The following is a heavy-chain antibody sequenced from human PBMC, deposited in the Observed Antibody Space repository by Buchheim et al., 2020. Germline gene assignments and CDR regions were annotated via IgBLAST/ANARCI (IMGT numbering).Heavy chain of an antibody. Sequence: EALLLESGGGLVQPGGSLRLSCAASGFTFRSYAMTWVRQAPGKGLEWVSGISDSGGTTYYADSVKGRFTISRDNSKNRMYLQMNSLRAEDTAVYYCVKISSPIVVPGLGYFYYGMDVWGQGTT. J-gene: IGHJ6*02. D-gene: IGHD2-15*01. CDR3: VKISSPIVVPGLGYFYYGMDV. CDR2: ISDSGGTT. V-gene: IGHV3-23*01. CDR1: GFTFRSYA.